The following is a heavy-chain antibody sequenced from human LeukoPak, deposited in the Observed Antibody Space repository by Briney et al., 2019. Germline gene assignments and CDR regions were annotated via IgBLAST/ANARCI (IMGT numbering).Heavy chain of an antibody. CDR3: ARPTKYYYDFDY. J-gene: IGHJ4*02. CDR2: IYYSGST. V-gene: IGHV4-39*01. Sequence: SETLSLTCIVSGGSISSSSYYWGWIRQPPGKGLECIGSIYYSGSTYYNPSLKSRVTISVDTSKNQFSLKLSSVTAADTAVYYCARPTKYYYDFDYWGQGTLVTVSS. D-gene: IGHD3-22*01. CDR1: GGSISSSSYY.